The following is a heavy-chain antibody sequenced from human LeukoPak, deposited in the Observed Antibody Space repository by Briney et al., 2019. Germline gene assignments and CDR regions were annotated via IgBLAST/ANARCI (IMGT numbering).Heavy chain of an antibody. CDR3: ARAYYDYVWGSYPHDY. CDR1: GFTFSSYW. V-gene: IGHV3-7*01. J-gene: IGHJ4*02. D-gene: IGHD3-16*01. CDR2: IKQDGSEK. Sequence: GGSLRLSCAASGFTFSSYWMSWVRQAPGKGLEWVANIKQDGSEKYYVDSVKGRFTISRDNAKNSLYLQMNSLRAEDMAVYYCARAYYDYVWGSYPHDYWGQGTLVTVSS.